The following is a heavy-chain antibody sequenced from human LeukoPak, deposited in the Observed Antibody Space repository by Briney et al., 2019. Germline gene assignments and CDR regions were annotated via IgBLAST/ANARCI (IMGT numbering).Heavy chain of an antibody. J-gene: IGHJ4*02. Sequence: ETPSLTSTVSRGSTSSISYSSGWSRQPPGKGLEWIVSISYSGSTYYNPSPKSRVTIFVDTSKNQFSLKLSSVTAADTAVYYCARRSSIKRTFDYWGQGTLVTVSS. V-gene: IGHV4-39*01. CDR2: ISYSGST. CDR3: ARRSSIKRTFDY. CDR1: RGSTSSISYS. D-gene: IGHD6-6*01.